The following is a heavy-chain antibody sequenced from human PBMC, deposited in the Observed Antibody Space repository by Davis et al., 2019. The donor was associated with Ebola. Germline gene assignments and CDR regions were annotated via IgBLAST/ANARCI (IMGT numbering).Heavy chain of an antibody. D-gene: IGHD6-13*01. J-gene: IGHJ4*02. Sequence: ASVKVSCKASGYTFTTYIITWVRQAPGQGLEWMGWISAYNGNTNYAQKLQGRVTMTTDTSTSTAYMELRSLRSDDTAVYYCARDRGMIAAAGTVDYWGQGTLVTVSS. CDR3: ARDRGMIAAAGTVDY. CDR2: ISAYNGNT. V-gene: IGHV1-18*01. CDR1: GYTFTTYI.